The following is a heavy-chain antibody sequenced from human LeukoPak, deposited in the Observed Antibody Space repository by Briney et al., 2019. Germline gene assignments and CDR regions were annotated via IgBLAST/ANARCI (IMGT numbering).Heavy chain of an antibody. V-gene: IGHV3-7*01. CDR1: GFTFSSHW. Sequence: GGSLRLSCAASGFTFSSHWMSWVRQAPGKGLEWVAYIKQDASDKYYVDSMKGRFTISRDNAKNTLYLQMNSLRAEDTAVYYCARGGSAYYDFWSGYYNFDYWGQGTLVTVSS. CDR3: ARGGSAYYDFWSGYYNFDY. CDR2: IKQDASDK. D-gene: IGHD3-3*01. J-gene: IGHJ4*02.